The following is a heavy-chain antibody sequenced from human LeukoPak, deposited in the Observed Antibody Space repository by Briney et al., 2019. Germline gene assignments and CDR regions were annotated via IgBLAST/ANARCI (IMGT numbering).Heavy chain of an antibody. CDR3: ATPNDSSGWYRGDAFDI. CDR1: GYTLTELS. CDR2: FDPEDGET. J-gene: IGHJ3*02. Sequence: ASVKVSCKVSGYTLTELSMHWVRQAPGKGLEWMGGFDPEDGETIYAQKFQGRVTMTEDTSTDTAYMELSSLRSEDTAVYYCATPNDSSGWYRGDAFDIWGQGTMVTVSS. D-gene: IGHD6-19*01. V-gene: IGHV1-24*01.